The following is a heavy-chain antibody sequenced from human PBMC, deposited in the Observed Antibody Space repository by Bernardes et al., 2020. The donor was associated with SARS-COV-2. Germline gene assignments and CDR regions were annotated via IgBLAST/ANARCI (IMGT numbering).Heavy chain of an antibody. CDR1: GFTFSSYA. J-gene: IGHJ6*02. Sequence: GGSLRLSCAASGFTFSSYAMHWVRQAPGKGLEWVAVISYDGSNKYYADSVKGRFTISRDNSKNTLYLQMNSLRAEDTAVYYCARGSISYYDILTGYYTPPAGMDVWGQGTTVTVSS. CDR2: ISYDGSNK. D-gene: IGHD3-9*01. V-gene: IGHV3-30-3*01. CDR3: ARGSISYYDILTGYYTPPAGMDV.